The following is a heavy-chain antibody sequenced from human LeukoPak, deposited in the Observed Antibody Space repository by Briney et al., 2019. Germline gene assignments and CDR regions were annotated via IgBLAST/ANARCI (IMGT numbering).Heavy chain of an antibody. J-gene: IGHJ4*02. CDR1: GYTFTSYG. D-gene: IGHD6-19*01. CDR3: ARDGLVAVAGTLGY. V-gene: IGHV1-18*04. Sequence: ASVKVSCKASGYTFTSYGINWVRQAPGHGLEWMGWISAYNGNTNYAQKLQGRVTMTTDTSTSTAYMELRSLRSDDTAVYYCARDGLVAVAGTLGYWGQGTLVTVSS. CDR2: ISAYNGNT.